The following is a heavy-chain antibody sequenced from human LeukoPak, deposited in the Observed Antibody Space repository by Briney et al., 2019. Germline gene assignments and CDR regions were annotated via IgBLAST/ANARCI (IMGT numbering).Heavy chain of an antibody. D-gene: IGHD3-22*01. CDR3: ARVASMIVVVPNSNWFDP. V-gene: IGHV4-34*01. Sequence: TSETLSLTCAVYGGSFSGYYWSWIRQPPGKGLEWIGEINHSGSTNYIPSLKSRVTISVDTSKNQFSLKLSSVTAADTAVYYCARVASMIVVVPNSNWFDPWGQGTLVTVSS. CDR1: GGSFSGYY. J-gene: IGHJ5*02. CDR2: INHSGST.